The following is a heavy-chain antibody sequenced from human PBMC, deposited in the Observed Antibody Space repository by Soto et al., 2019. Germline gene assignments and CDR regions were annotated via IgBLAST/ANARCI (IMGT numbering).Heavy chain of an antibody. CDR1: GGSLTGYS. J-gene: IGHJ4*02. CDR2: INQSGST. V-gene: IGHV4-34*01. Sequence: QVQLQQWGAGLLKPSETLSVTCGVYGGSLTGYSWSWIRQPPGKGLEWIGKINQSGSTYYNPSLKSRVTISVDTSKTQFSRNLSSVTAADTAVYDCARGLLSSGGGLYYFDNWGQGTLVTVSS. D-gene: IGHD2-21*01. CDR3: ARGLLSSGGGLYYFDN.